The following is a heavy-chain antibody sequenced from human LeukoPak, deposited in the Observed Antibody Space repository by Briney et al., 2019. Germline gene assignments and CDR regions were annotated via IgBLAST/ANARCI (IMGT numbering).Heavy chain of an antibody. CDR3: ARRTYDILTGYLFDY. V-gene: IGHV5-51*01. CDR1: GYSFNNYW. J-gene: IGHJ4*02. Sequence: GVSLKISCEGSGYSFNNYWIVWVRQMPGEGLEWMGIIYPGDSDTRYSPSFQGLVTISVDKSISTAYLQWSSLKASDTAMYYCARRTYDILTGYLFDYWGQGTLVTVSS. D-gene: IGHD3-9*01. CDR2: IYPGDSDT.